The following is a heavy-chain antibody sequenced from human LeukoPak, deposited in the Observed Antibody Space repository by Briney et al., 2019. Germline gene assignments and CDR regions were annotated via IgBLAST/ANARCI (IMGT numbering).Heavy chain of an antibody. CDR2: ISYDGSNK. CDR1: GFTFSSYA. CDR3: AREHDYGDFPLAPFDY. J-gene: IGHJ4*02. D-gene: IGHD4-17*01. V-gene: IGHV3-30-3*01. Sequence: EGSLRLSCAASGFTFSSYAMHWVRQAPGKGLEWVAVISYDGSNKYYADSVKGRFTISRDNSKNTLYLQMNSLRAEDTAVYYCAREHDYGDFPLAPFDYWGQGTLVTVSS.